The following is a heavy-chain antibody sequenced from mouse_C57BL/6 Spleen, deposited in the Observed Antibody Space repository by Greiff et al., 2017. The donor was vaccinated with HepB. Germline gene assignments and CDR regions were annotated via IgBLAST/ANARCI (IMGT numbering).Heavy chain of an antibody. CDR1: GYPFTSYW. Sequence: VQLQQPGAELVKPGASVKMSCKASGYPFTSYWITWVKQRPGPGLEWIGDIYPGSGSTNYNEKFKSKATLTVDTSSSTADMHLSSLTSEDSAVYYCARSDYYGSGDYAMDYWGQGTSVTVSS. J-gene: IGHJ4*01. D-gene: IGHD1-1*01. CDR2: IYPGSGST. V-gene: IGHV1-55*01. CDR3: ARSDYYGSGDYAMDY.